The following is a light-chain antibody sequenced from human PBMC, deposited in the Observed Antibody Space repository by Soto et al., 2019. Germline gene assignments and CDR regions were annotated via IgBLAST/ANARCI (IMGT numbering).Light chain of an antibody. Sequence: QSVLTQPPSVSGAPGQRVTISCTGSSSNIGAGYDVHWYQHLPGTAPKLLIYGNSNRPSGVPDRFSGSKSGTSASLAITGLQAEDEADYYCQSYDSSLTVVFGGGTQLTVL. CDR3: QSYDSSLTVV. J-gene: IGLJ2*01. CDR1: SSNIGAGYD. V-gene: IGLV1-40*01. CDR2: GNS.